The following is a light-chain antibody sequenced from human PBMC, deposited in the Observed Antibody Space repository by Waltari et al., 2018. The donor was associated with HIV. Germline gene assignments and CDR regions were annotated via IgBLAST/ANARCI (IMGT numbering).Light chain of an antibody. Sequence: SYELTQPPSVSVSPGQAASISCSGDQLGDKYASWYQQRPGQSPIVVIHQDTKRPSGIPERFSGANSGNTATLTVSGTQAMDEADYYCQAWDSNTVVFGGGTKLTVL. V-gene: IGLV3-1*01. J-gene: IGLJ2*01. CDR2: QDT. CDR3: QAWDSNTVV. CDR1: QLGDKY.